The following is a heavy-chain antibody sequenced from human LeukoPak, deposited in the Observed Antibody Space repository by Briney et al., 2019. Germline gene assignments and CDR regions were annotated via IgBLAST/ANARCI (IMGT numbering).Heavy chain of an antibody. Sequence: SETLSLTCTVSGGSINSGNYYWSWMRQPAGKGLEWIGRIHIGGTTTYKSSLQSRVTISIDTSKNQFSLKLSSVTAADTAVYYCARKAGVRGVISYWGQGTLVTVSS. CDR1: GGSINSGNYY. V-gene: IGHV4-61*02. D-gene: IGHD3-10*01. CDR2: IHIGGTT. CDR3: ARKAGVRGVISY. J-gene: IGHJ4*02.